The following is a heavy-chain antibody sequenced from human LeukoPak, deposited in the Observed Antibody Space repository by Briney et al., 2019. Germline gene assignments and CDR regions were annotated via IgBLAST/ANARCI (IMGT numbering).Heavy chain of an antibody. J-gene: IGHJ4*02. V-gene: IGHV4-61*02. Sequence: SETLSLTCTVSGDSISRGSSYWSWIRQPAGKGLEWIGRIYASGSTNYNPSLESRVTISVDTSKNQFSLNLSSVTAADTAVYYCATGDPLGPFDYWGQGTLVTVSS. CDR2: IYASGST. CDR1: GDSISRGSSY. CDR3: ATGDPLGPFDY.